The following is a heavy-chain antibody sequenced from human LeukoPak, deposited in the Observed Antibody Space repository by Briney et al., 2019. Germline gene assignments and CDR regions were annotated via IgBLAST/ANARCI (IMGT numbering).Heavy chain of an antibody. CDR1: GFTLSDYY. J-gene: IGHJ4*02. CDR3: AKDRYYYDSSGYSPFDY. V-gene: IGHV3-11*01. D-gene: IGHD3-22*01. CDR2: ISSSGSTI. Sequence: GGSLRLSCAASGFTLSDYYMSWIRQAPGKGLEWVSYISSSGSTIYYADSVKGRFTISRDNAKNSLYLQMNSLRAEDTAVYYCAKDRYYYDSSGYSPFDYWGQGTLVTVSS.